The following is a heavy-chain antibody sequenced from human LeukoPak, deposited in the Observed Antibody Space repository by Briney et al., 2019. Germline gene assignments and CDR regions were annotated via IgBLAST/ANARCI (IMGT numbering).Heavy chain of an antibody. CDR1: GFTFDDYG. CDR2: INWNGGST. Sequence: GGSLRLSCAASGFTFDDYGLSWVRQAPGKGLEWVSGINWNGGSTGYADSVKGRFTISRDNAKKSLYLQMHSLRSEDTAVYYCARAQGYCSSTSCYGYYYMDVWGKGTTVTISS. J-gene: IGHJ6*03. D-gene: IGHD2-2*01. V-gene: IGHV3-20*04. CDR3: ARAQGYCSSTSCYGYYYMDV.